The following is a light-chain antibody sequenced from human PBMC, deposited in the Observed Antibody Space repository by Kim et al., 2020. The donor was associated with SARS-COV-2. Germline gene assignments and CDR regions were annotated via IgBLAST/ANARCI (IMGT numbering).Light chain of an antibody. J-gene: IGLJ2*01. Sequence: SLSPGQTARITCSGDKLGDKYACWYQQKPGQSPVLVIYQDSKRPSGIPERFSGSNSGNTATLTISGTQAMDEADYYCQAWDSSTGVFGGGTQLTVL. CDR3: QAWDSSTGV. CDR1: KLGDKY. CDR2: QDS. V-gene: IGLV3-1*01.